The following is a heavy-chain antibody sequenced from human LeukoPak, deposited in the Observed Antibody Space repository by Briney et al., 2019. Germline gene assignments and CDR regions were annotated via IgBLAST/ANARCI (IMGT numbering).Heavy chain of an antibody. CDR3: ARDRMLVRIAAAGLPGY. CDR2: INAGNGNT. CDR1: GYTFTSYA. D-gene: IGHD6-13*01. J-gene: IGHJ4*02. V-gene: IGHV1-3*01. Sequence: ASVTVSCTASGYTFTSYAMHWVRQAPGQRLEWMGWINAGNGNTKYSQKFQGRVTITRDTSASTAYMELSSLRSEDTAVYYCARDRMLVRIAAAGLPGYWGQGTLVTVSS.